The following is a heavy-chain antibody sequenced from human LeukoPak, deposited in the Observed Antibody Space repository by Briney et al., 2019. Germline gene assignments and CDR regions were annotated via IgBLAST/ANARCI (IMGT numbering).Heavy chain of an antibody. Sequence: ASVKVSCKASGGTFSSYAISWVRQAPGQGLEWMGGIIPIFGTANYAQKFQGRVTITTDESTSTAYMELSSLRSEDTAMYYCAREDPSGSFYFDYWGQGTLVTVSS. D-gene: IGHD1-26*01. CDR2: IIPIFGTA. V-gene: IGHV1-69*05. CDR3: AREDPSGSFYFDY. CDR1: GGTFSSYA. J-gene: IGHJ4*02.